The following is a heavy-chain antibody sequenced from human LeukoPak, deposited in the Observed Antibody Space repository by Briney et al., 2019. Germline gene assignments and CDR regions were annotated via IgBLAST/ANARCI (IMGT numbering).Heavy chain of an antibody. CDR3: ARDRGYYYDSSLLDY. CDR2: IYYSGST. Sequence: SETLSLTCTVSGGSISSSSYYWGWVRQPPGKGLEWIGYIYYSGSTYYNPSLKSRVTISVDTSKNQFSLKLSSVTAADTAVYYCARDRGYYYDSSLLDYWGQGTLVTVSS. J-gene: IGHJ4*02. CDR1: GGSISSSSYY. D-gene: IGHD3-22*01. V-gene: IGHV4-30-4*02.